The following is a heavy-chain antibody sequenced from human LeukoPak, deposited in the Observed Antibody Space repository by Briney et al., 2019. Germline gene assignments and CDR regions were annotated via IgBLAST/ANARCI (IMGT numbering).Heavy chain of an antibody. CDR2: IKQDGSEK. Sequence: GRSLRLSCAASGFAFSSYWMSWVRQAPGKWLEWVANIKQDGSEKYYVDSVKGRFTISRDNAKNSLYLQMNSLRAEDTAVYYCARAGVTMVRGVIIHSNNFDYWGQGTLVTVSS. CDR3: ARAGVTMVRGVIIHSNNFDY. V-gene: IGHV3-7*03. D-gene: IGHD3-10*01. CDR1: GFAFSSYW. J-gene: IGHJ4*02.